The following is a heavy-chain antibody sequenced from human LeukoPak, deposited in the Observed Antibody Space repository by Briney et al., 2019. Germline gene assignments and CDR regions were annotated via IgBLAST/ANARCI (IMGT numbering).Heavy chain of an antibody. V-gene: IGHV4-30-2*01. CDR3: ARAYYYDRSFDY. Sequence: SETLSLTCTVSGGSISSYSWSWIRQPPGKGLEWIGYIYHSGSTYYNPSLKSRVTISVDRSKNQFSLKLSSVTAADTAVYYCARAYYYDRSFDYWGQGTLVTVSS. CDR2: IYHSGST. CDR1: GGSISSYS. D-gene: IGHD3-22*01. J-gene: IGHJ4*02.